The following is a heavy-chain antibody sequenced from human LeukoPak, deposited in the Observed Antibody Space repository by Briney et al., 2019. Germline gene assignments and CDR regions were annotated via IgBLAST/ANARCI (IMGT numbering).Heavy chain of an antibody. CDR2: IYYSGST. Sequence: SEPLSLTCTVSGGSSSSSRYYWGWIRQPPGKGLEWIGSIYYSGSTYYTPSLKSRVTISVDTSKNQFSLKLSSVTAADMAEYYSGAPGAAGYDILTGYAFDYWGQGTLVTVSS. CDR3: GAPGAAGYDILTGYAFDY. CDR1: GGSSSSSRYY. D-gene: IGHD3-9*01. J-gene: IGHJ4*02. V-gene: IGHV4-39*07.